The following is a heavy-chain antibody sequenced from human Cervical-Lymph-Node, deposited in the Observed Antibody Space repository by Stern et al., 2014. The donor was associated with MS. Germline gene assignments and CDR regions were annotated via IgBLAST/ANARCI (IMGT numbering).Heavy chain of an antibody. J-gene: IGHJ3*02. V-gene: IGHV1-58*01. CDR2: TVVGSGNT. D-gene: IGHD3-22*01. CDR3: AAEPMYYSDSVGAFDI. CDR1: GFTFTSSA. Sequence: QLVQSGPELKKPGTSVSVSCKASGFTFTSSAVPWGRQARRQRLEWIGLTVVGSGNTTYAQKFQERVTITRDMSTSTAYMELSSLRSEDTAVYYCAAEPMYYSDSVGAFDIWGQGTMVTVSS.